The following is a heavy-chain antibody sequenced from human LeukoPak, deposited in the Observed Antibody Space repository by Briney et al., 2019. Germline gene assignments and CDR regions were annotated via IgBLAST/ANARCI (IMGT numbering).Heavy chain of an antibody. V-gene: IGHV4-59*01. D-gene: IGHD3-22*01. J-gene: IGHJ4*02. CDR1: GGSISSYY. CDR2: IYYSGGT. Sequence: SETLSLTCTVSGGSISSYYWSWIRQPPGKGLEWIGYIYYSGGTNYNPSLKSRVTISVDTSKNQFSLKLSSVTAADTAVYYCAAWGRDSSGYYWGQGTLVTVSS. CDR3: AAWGRDSSGYY.